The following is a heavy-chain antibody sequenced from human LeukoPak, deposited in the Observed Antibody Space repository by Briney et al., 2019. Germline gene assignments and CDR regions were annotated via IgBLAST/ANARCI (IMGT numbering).Heavy chain of an antibody. V-gene: IGHV4-34*01. J-gene: IGHJ5*01. CDR2: INHSGST. CDR1: GGSFSGYY. D-gene: IGHD2-21*02. CDR3: ARFVVVTASNWFDP. Sequence: SETLSLTCAVYGGSFSGYYWSWIRQPPGKGLEWIGEINHSGSTNYNPSLKSRVTISVDTSKNQFSLKLSSVTAADTAVYYCARFVVVTASNWFDPWGQGTTVTVSS.